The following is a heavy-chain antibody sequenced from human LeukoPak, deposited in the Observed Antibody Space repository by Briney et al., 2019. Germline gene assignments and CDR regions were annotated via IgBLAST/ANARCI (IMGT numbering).Heavy chain of an antibody. CDR3: ARAPPPVLRYFDWVGPWFDP. CDR2: MNPNSGNT. CDR1: GYTFTSYD. J-gene: IGHJ5*02. Sequence: ASVKVSCKASGYTFTSYDINWVRQATGQGLEWMGWMNPNSGNTGYAQKFQGRVTMTRNTSISTAYMELSSLRSEDTAVYYCARAPPPVLRYFDWVGPWFDPWGQGTLVTVSS. D-gene: IGHD3-9*01. V-gene: IGHV1-8*01.